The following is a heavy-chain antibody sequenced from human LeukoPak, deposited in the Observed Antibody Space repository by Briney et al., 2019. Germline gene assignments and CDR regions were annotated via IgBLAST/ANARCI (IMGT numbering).Heavy chain of an antibody. J-gene: IGHJ6*02. V-gene: IGHV3-48*01. Sequence: GGSLRLSCAASGFTFSSYSMNWVRQAPGKGLEWVSYISSSSSTTYYADSVKGRFTISRDNAKNTLYLQMSSLRPDDTAVYYCVNPGWYYDSSGYSYYYGMDVWGQGTTVTVSS. CDR1: GFTFSSYS. D-gene: IGHD3-22*01. CDR3: VNPGWYYDSSGYSYYYGMDV. CDR2: ISSSSSTT.